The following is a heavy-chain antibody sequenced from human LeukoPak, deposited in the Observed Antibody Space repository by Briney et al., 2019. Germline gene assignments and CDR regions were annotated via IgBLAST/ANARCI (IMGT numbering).Heavy chain of an antibody. J-gene: IGHJ5*02. D-gene: IGHD6-19*01. Sequence: SETLSLTCAVYGGSFSGYYWSWIRQPPGKGLEWIGEINHSGSTNYNPSLKSRVTISVDTSKNQFSLKLSSVTAADTAVCYCARGSRYSSGWYAGKVNWFDPWGQGTLVTVSS. CDR1: GGSFSGYY. CDR2: INHSGST. CDR3: ARGSRYSSGWYAGKVNWFDP. V-gene: IGHV4-34*01.